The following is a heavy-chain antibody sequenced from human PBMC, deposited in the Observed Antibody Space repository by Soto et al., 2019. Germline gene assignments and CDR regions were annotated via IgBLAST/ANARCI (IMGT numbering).Heavy chain of an antibody. V-gene: IGHV3-48*01. CDR1: GFTFSSYS. CDR2: ISSSSSTI. Sequence: GGSLRLSCAASGFTFSSYSMNWVRQAPGKGLEWVSYISSSSSTIYYADSVKGRFTISRDNAKNSLYLQMNSLRAEDTAVYYCARDERYWAGFADYWGQGTLVTVSS. J-gene: IGHJ4*02. D-gene: IGHD2-8*02. CDR3: ARDERYWAGFADY.